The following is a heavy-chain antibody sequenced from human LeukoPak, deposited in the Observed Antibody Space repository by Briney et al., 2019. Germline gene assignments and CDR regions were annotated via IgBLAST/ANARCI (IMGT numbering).Heavy chain of an antibody. CDR3: ARAGPPYYDILTGYYKTRWFDP. CDR1: GGSFSGYY. D-gene: IGHD3-9*01. V-gene: IGHV4-34*01. Sequence: KSSETLSLTCAVYGGSFSGYYWNWIRQPPGKGLEWIGEINHSGSTNYNPSLKSRVTISVDTSKNQFSLKLSSVTAADTAVYYCARAGPPYYDILTGYYKTRWFDPWGQGTLVTVSS. CDR2: INHSGST. J-gene: IGHJ5*02.